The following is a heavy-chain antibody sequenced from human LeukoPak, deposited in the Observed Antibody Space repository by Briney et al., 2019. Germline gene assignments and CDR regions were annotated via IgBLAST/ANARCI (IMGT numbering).Heavy chain of an antibody. J-gene: IGHJ4*02. Sequence: GRSLRLSCAASGFTFSSYAMHWVRQAPGEGLEWVAVISYDGSNKYYADSVKGRFTISRDNSKNTLYLQMNSLRAEDTAVYYCARECRTKVPAALCYFDYWGQGTLVTVSP. CDR2: ISYDGSNK. CDR1: GFTFSSYA. CDR3: ARECRTKVPAALCYFDY. D-gene: IGHD2-2*01. V-gene: IGHV3-30-3*01.